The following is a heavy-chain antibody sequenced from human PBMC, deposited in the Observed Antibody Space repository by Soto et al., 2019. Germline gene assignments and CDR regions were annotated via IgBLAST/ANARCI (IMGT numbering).Heavy chain of an antibody. J-gene: IGHJ4*02. V-gene: IGHV4-59*08. CDR2: IYYTGST. D-gene: IGHD2-15*01. CDR3: VRGWPLPDY. CDR1: GGSISTYY. Sequence: PSETLSLTCTVSGGSISTYYWGWMRQPPGKGLEWIGHIYYTGSTNYNPSLKSRVTISVDTSKNQLSLKVRSVTATDTAVYYCVRGWPLPDYWAQGTLVTVSS.